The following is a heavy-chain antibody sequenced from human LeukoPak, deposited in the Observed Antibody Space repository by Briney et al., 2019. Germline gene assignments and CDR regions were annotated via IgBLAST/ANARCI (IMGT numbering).Heavy chain of an antibody. D-gene: IGHD6-19*01. Sequence: PGGSLRLSCATSGFTLSTYAMHWVRQAPGKGLEYVSSLSSDGYSTYYANSVKGRFTISRDNSKDTLDLQMGSLRPEDTAVYYCARGQQWVIRPFGYWGRGTLVTVSS. CDR1: GFTLSTYA. CDR2: LSSDGYST. V-gene: IGHV3-64*01. J-gene: IGHJ4*02. CDR3: ARGQQWVIRPFGY.